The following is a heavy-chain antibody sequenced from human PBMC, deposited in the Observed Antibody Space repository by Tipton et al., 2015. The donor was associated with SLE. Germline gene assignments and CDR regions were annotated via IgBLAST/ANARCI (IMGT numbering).Heavy chain of an antibody. J-gene: IGHJ4*02. D-gene: IGHD3-3*01. CDR2: ISSSGSTI. CDR3: ASLGRSGVSY. Sequence: SLRLSCAASGFTFSSYEMNWVRQAPGKGLEWVSYISSSGSTIYYADSVKGRFTISRDNAKNSLYLQMDSLRAEDTAVYYCASLGRSGVSYWGQGTLVTVSS. CDR1: GFTFSSYE. V-gene: IGHV3-48*03.